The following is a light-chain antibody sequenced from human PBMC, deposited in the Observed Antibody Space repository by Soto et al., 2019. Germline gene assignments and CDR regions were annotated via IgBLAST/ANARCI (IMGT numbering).Light chain of an antibody. CDR3: NSYTTTSALV. Sequence: QSALTQPASVSGSPGQSTTISCTGSSADIGSHDYVSWYQQHPGKVPKLIIYEVSKRPSGASDRFSGSKSGNAAYLSISGLQPEDEADYYCNSYTTTSALVFGTGTKVTVL. CDR1: SADIGSHDY. J-gene: IGLJ1*01. V-gene: IGLV2-14*01. CDR2: EVS.